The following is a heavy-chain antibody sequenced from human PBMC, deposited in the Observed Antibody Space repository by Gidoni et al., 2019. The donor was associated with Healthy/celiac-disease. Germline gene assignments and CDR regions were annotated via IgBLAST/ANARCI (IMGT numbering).Heavy chain of an antibody. CDR1: GGSISSSSYY. CDR2: IYYCGST. D-gene: IGHD3-10*01. CDR3: ATYYYGSGSPDY. Sequence: QLQLQESGPGLVKHSETLSLTCTVSGGSISSSSYYWGWIRQPPGKWLEWIGSIYYCGSTYYTSSFKRRVTISVDTSKNQFSLKLSSVTAADTAVYYCATYYYGSGSPDYWGQGTLVTVSS. V-gene: IGHV4-39*01. J-gene: IGHJ4*02.